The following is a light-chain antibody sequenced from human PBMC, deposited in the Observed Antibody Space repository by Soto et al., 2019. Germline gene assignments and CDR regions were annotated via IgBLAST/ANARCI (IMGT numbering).Light chain of an antibody. CDR3: QQYNSYPWT. J-gene: IGKJ1*01. V-gene: IGKV1-5*03. CDR2: KAS. Sequence: DIQMTQSPSTLSASVGDRVTITCRASQSISSWLAWYQQKPGKAPKLLIYKASSLESGVPSRFSCSRSGTKFTLTISSLQPDDFATYYCQQYNSYPWTFGQGTKVQIK. CDR1: QSISSW.